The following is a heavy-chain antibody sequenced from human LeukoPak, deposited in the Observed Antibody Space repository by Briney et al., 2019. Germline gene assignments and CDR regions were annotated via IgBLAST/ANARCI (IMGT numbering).Heavy chain of an antibody. V-gene: IGHV3-30*18. D-gene: IGHD3-22*01. CDR1: GFTFSSYA. CDR2: ISYDGSNK. CDR3: AKEGLGITMIVVATYYFDY. J-gene: IGHJ4*02. Sequence: GGSLRLSCAASGFTFSSYAMSWVRQAPGKGLEWVAVISYDGSNKYYADSVKGRFTISRDNSKNTLYLQMNSLRAEDTAVYYCAKEGLGITMIVVATYYFDYWGQGTLVTVSS.